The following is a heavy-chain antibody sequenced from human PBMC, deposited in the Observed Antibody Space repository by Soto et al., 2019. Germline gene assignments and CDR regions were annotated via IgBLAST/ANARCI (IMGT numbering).Heavy chain of an antibody. CDR2: IKKDGSEK. V-gene: IGHV3-7*01. CDR3: ARDRIRYAFDI. Sequence: EVQLVESGGGLVQPGGSLRLSCVASGFTFSSYWMSWVRQAPGKGLEWVANIKKDGSEKNYVDSVKGRFTISKDNAKNSLYLQMNSLRAEDTAVYYCARDRIRYAFDIWGQGTMVTVSS. J-gene: IGHJ3*02. CDR1: GFTFSSYW. D-gene: IGHD3-3*02.